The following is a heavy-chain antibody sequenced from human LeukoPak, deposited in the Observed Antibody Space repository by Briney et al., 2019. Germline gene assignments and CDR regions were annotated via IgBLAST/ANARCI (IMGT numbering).Heavy chain of an antibody. D-gene: IGHD6-13*01. Sequence: GGSLRLSCAASGFTFSSYAMHWVRQAPGKGLEWVAVISYDGSNKYYADSVKGRFTISRDNSKNTLYLQMNSLRAEDTAVYYCAKEYSMTNWFDPWGQGTLVTVSS. CDR3: AKEYSMTNWFDP. CDR2: ISYDGSNK. CDR1: GFTFSSYA. J-gene: IGHJ5*02. V-gene: IGHV3-30-3*01.